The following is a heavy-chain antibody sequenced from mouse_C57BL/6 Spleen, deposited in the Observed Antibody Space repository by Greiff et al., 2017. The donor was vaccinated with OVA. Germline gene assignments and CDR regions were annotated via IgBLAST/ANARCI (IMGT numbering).Heavy chain of an antibody. CDR3: ARHIHITTVVATWGYYFDY. V-gene: IGHV1-62-2*01. J-gene: IGHJ2*01. CDR1: GYTFTEYT. CDR2: FYPGSGSI. Sequence: QVQLQQSGAELVKPGASVKLSCKASGYTFTEYTIHWVKQRSGQGLEWIGWFYPGSGSIKYNEKFKDKATLTADKSSSTVYMKLSRLTSEDSAVYFCARHIHITTVVATWGYYFDYWGQGTTLTVSS. D-gene: IGHD1-1*01.